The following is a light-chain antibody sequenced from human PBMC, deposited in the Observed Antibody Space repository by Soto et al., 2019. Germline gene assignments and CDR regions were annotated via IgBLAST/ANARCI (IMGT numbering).Light chain of an antibody. CDR3: SSYTSSSTRV. CDR2: EVS. Sequence: PAWECGSLAVFAASSRTETSSDVGGYNYVSWYQQHPGEAPKLMIYEVSNRPSGVSNRFSGSKSGNTASLTISGLQAEDEADYYCSSYTSSSTRVFGSGTKVTVL. CDR1: SSDVGGYNY. J-gene: IGLJ1*01. V-gene: IGLV2-14*01.